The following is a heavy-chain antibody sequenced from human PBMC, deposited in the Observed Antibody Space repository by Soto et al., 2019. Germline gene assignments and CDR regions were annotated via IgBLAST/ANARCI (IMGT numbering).Heavy chain of an antibody. CDR1: VYPFTRYG. V-gene: IGHV1-46*01. CDR2: INPSGGST. CDR3: AREPRPLIAVAGTLDY. Sequence: SVKVSCKSSVYPFTRYGISWVRQAPGQGLEWMGIINPSGGSTSYAQKFHGRVTMTRDTSTSTVYMELSSLRSEDTAVYYCAREPRPLIAVAGTLDYWGQGTLVTVSS. D-gene: IGHD6-19*01. J-gene: IGHJ4*02.